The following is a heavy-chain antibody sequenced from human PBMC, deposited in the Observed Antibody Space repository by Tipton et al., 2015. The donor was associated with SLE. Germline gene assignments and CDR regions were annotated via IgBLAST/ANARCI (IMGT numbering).Heavy chain of an antibody. CDR1: GGSISSYY. D-gene: IGHD6-13*01. CDR3: ARDAARQLARSFDY. J-gene: IGHJ4*02. Sequence: TLSLTCTVSGGSISSYYWSWIRQPPGKGLEWIASIYYSGSTYYNPSLKSRVTISVDTSKNQFSLKLNSVTAADTAVYYCARDAARQLARSFDYWGQGTLVTVSS. V-gene: IGHV4-59*12. CDR2: IYYSGST.